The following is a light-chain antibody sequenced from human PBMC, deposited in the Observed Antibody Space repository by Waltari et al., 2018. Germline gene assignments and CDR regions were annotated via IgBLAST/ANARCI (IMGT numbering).Light chain of an antibody. J-gene: IGLJ2*01. CDR2: RND. CDR1: SSTIGSNY. Sequence: QSVLTQPPSASGTPGQRVTIYCSGSSSTIGSNYVYWYQQFPGTAPKLLIYRNDHRPSGVPDRFSGSKSGTSASLAISGLRSEDEADYSCAAWDDSLSGVLFGGGTRLTVL. V-gene: IGLV1-47*01. CDR3: AAWDDSLSGVL.